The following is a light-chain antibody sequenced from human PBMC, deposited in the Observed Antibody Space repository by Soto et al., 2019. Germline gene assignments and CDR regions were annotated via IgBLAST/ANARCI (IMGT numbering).Light chain of an antibody. J-gene: IGKJ1*01. CDR3: QQYGSTPVT. V-gene: IGKV3-20*01. CDR2: GAG. CDR1: QSVTSSY. Sequence: EIVLTQSPGTLSLSPGERATLSFRASQSVTSSYLAWYQQKPGQAPRLLIYGAGSRATGIPDRFSGSGSGTDFILTISRLEPEDFAVYYCQQYGSTPVTFGQGTKVDIK.